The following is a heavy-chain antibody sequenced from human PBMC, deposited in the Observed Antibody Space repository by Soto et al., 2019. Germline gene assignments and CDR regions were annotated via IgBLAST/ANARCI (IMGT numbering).Heavy chain of an antibody. V-gene: IGHV3-30*18. J-gene: IGHJ4*02. CDR2: ISYDGSNQ. D-gene: IGHD3-22*01. Sequence: LRLSCAASGFIFSSYGMHWVRQAPGKGLEWVAGISYDGSNQYYADSVKGRFTISRDNSKNTLYLQLNSLRAEDTAVYYCAKDTYYHDTTGFYTFDSWGQGTLVTVSS. CDR1: GFIFSSYG. CDR3: AKDTYYHDTTGFYTFDS.